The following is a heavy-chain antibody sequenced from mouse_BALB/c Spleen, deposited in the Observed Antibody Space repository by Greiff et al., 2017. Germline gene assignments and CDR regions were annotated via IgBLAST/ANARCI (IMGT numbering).Heavy chain of an antibody. J-gene: IGHJ2*01. Sequence: VQLQQSGAELAKPGASVKMSCKASGYTFTSYWMHWVKQRPGQGLEWIGYINPSTGYTEYNQKFKDKATLTADKSSSTAYMQLSSLTSEDSAVYYCARIGPHYYGSSYFDYWGQGTTLTVSS. CDR1: GYTFTSYW. D-gene: IGHD1-1*01. V-gene: IGHV1-7*01. CDR2: INPSTGYT. CDR3: ARIGPHYYGSSYFDY.